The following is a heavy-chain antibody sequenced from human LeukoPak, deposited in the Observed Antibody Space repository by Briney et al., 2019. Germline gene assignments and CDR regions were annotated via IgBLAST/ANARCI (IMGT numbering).Heavy chain of an antibody. CDR3: AKDERNWNYNLASQTYD. CDR2: ISGGGVST. V-gene: IGHV3-23*01. CDR1: GFTFSSYG. D-gene: IGHD1-7*01. J-gene: IGHJ4*02. Sequence: PGGSLRLSCAASGFTFSSYGMHWVRQAPGKGLEWVSAISGGGVSTYYADSVKGRFTVSRDNSKNTLYLQMSSLRAEDTAVYYCAKDERNWNYNLASQTYDWGQGTLVTVSS.